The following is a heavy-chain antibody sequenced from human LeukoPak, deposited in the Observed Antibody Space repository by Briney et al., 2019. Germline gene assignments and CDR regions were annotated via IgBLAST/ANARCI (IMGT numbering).Heavy chain of an antibody. Sequence: SETLSLTCTVSGGSISSYYYWTWIRQPPRHGLEWIGNIYYSGSTRYNPSLKSRVTISVDTSKNQFSLKLSSVTVADTAVYYCARWYYDGSGYRYLDHWGQGSLVTVSS. CDR3: ARWYYDGSGYRYLDH. D-gene: IGHD3-22*01. V-gene: IGHV4-59*01. J-gene: IGHJ4*02. CDR2: IYYSGST. CDR1: GGSISSYY.